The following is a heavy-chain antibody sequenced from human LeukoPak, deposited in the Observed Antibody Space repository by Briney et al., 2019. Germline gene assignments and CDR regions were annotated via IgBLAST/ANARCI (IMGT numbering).Heavy chain of an antibody. V-gene: IGHV3-30*02. D-gene: IGHD1-26*01. CDR1: GFTFSSYG. CDR3: AKDAEGSGSYYGWYFDL. CDR2: IRYDGSNK. J-gene: IGHJ2*01. Sequence: GGSLRLSCAASGFTFSSYGMHWVRQAPGKGLEWVAFIRYDGSNKYYADSVKGRFTISRDNSKNTLYLQMNSLRAEDTAVHYCAKDAEGSGSYYGWYFDLWGRGTLVTVSS.